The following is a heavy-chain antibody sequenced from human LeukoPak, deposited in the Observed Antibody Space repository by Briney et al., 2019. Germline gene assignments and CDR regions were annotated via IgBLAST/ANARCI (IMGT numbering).Heavy chain of an antibody. J-gene: IGHJ1*01. CDR3: AKASSRYGDYAEYFQH. V-gene: IGHV3-23*01. D-gene: IGHD4-17*01. CDR1: GFTLSSYA. CDR2: ISGSGGST. Sequence: GGSLSLSCAASGFTLSSYAMSWVRQAPGKGLEWVSAISGSGGSTYYADSVKGRFTISRDNSKNTLYLQMNSLRAEDTAVYYCAKASSRYGDYAEYFQHWGQGTLVTVSS.